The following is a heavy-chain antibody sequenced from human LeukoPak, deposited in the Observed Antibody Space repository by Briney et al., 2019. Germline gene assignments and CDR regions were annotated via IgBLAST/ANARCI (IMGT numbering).Heavy chain of an antibody. V-gene: IGHV3-66*01. J-gene: IGHJ4*02. D-gene: IGHD2-21*02. Sequence: GGSLRLSCAASGFTVSNNYMNWVRQAPGKGPEWVSLIDSGYTTYYAGSVKGRFTISRDNSKNTLYLQMDSPRADDTAVYYCARDWGDSKIDQWGQGTLVTVSS. CDR1: GFTVSNNY. CDR3: ARDWGDSKIDQ. CDR2: IDSGYTT.